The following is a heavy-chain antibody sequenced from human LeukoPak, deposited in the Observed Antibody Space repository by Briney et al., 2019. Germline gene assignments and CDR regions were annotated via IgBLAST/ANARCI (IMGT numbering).Heavy chain of an antibody. Sequence: GGSLRLSCAASGFTVHSNYMSWVRQAPGKGLEWVSVIDRSGVTHYADSVKGRFTISRDNSKNTLYLQMNSLRAEDTGVYYCARDSGYSYGFDYWGQGTLVTVSS. J-gene: IGHJ4*02. V-gene: IGHV3-53*01. D-gene: IGHD5-18*01. CDR2: IDRSGVT. CDR1: GFTVHSNY. CDR3: ARDSGYSYGFDY.